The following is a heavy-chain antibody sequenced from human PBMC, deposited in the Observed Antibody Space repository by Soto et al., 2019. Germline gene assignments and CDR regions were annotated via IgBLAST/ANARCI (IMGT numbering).Heavy chain of an antibody. CDR3: ARKWVWYFDL. D-gene: IGHD1-26*01. CDR2: IYYSGST. CDR1: GGSISSYY. J-gene: IGHJ2*01. V-gene: IGHV4-59*08. Sequence: QVQLQESGPGLVKPSETLSLTCTVSGGSISSYYWSWIRQPPGKGLEWIGYIYYSGSTNYNPSLKSRVTISVDTSKNQFSLKLSSVTAADTAVYYCARKWVWYFDLWGRGTRVTVSS.